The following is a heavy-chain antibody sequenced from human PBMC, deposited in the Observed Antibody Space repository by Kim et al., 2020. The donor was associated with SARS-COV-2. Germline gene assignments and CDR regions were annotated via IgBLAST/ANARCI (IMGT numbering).Heavy chain of an antibody. D-gene: IGHD2-2*01. Sequence: GGSLRLSCAASGFTFKSYGMHWVRQAPGKGLEWVAGLNYDGSDEYYADSVKGRVTISRDNLDNTLYLQMNSLKAEDTAVYYCAKEDIKVEPAHRWYYYYDLDVWGQGPTVTVS. V-gene: IGHV3-33*03. CDR1: GFTFKSYG. J-gene: IGHJ6*02. CDR2: LNYDGSDE. CDR3: AKEDIKVEPAHRWYYYYDLDV.